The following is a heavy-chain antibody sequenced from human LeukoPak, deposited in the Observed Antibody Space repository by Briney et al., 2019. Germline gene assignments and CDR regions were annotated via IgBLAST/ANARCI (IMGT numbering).Heavy chain of an antibody. CDR2: MNPNSGNT. CDR1: GYTFTSYD. J-gene: IGHJ6*03. D-gene: IGHD6-13*01. V-gene: IGHV1-8*03. CDR3: ARGFSSSWYGYYYYYYMDV. Sequence: ASVKVSFTASGYTFTSYDINWVRQATGQGLEWMGWMNPNSGNTGYAQKFQGRVTITRNTSISTAYMELSSLRSEDTAVYYCARGFSSSWYGYYYYYYMDVWGKGTTVTVSS.